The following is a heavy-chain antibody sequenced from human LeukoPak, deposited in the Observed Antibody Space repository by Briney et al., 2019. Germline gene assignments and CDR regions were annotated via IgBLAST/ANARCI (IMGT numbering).Heavy chain of an antibody. CDR3: TLVGSYDTLTGFRFPPYFYGMDV. CDR2: IRSDSSTI. J-gene: IGHJ6*02. Sequence: GGSLRLSCAASGFTISSYKMNWVRQAPGKGLEWVSYIRSDSSTIYYADSVKGRFTISRDNANNSLYLQMNSLRAEDTAVYFCTLVGSYDTLTGFRFPPYFYGMDVRGQGTTVTVSS. D-gene: IGHD3-9*01. CDR1: GFTISSYK. V-gene: IGHV3-48*04.